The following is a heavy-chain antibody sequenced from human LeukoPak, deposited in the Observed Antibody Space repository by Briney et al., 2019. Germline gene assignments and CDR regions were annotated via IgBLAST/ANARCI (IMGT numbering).Heavy chain of an antibody. CDR1: GFTFSSYA. CDR2: ISGTSGST. CDR3: ARTTSYDY. Sequence: PGGSLRLSCAASGFTFSSYAMNWVRQAPGKGLEWVSGISGTSGSTYYADSVKGRFTTSRDHSKNTLYLQMNSLRAEDTAVYYCARTTSYDYWGQGTLVTVSS. V-gene: IGHV3-23*01. D-gene: IGHD1-1*01. J-gene: IGHJ4*02.